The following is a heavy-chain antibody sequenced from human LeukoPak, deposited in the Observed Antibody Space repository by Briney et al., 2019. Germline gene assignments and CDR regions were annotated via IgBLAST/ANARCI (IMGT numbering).Heavy chain of an antibody. J-gene: IGHJ4*02. CDR2: ISGSGGST. CDR1: GFTFSSYG. CDR3: AKIRDYRTFFDY. D-gene: IGHD4-11*01. Sequence: PGGSLRLSCAASGFTFSSYGMSWVRQAPGKGLEWVSAISGSGGSTYYADSVKGRFTISRDNSKNTLYLQMNSLRAEDTAVYYCAKIRDYRTFFDYWGQGTLVTVSS. V-gene: IGHV3-23*01.